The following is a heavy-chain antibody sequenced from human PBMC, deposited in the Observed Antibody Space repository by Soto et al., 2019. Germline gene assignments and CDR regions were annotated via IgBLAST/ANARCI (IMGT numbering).Heavy chain of an antibody. J-gene: IGHJ4*02. CDR2: IWHTGRP. CDR1: GDSLTNNHW. Sequence: QLQLRESGPGLVQPSGTLSLTCDVSGDSLTNNHWWSWVRQAPGKGLGWIGEIWHTGRPNYNPSLKSRVAISIDKSKNPFSLKLSSVTAADTAVYYCVRDSRTGCSSINCYMHWGQGTLVTVSS. CDR3: VRDSRTGCSSINCYMH. V-gene: IGHV4-4*02. D-gene: IGHD2-15*01.